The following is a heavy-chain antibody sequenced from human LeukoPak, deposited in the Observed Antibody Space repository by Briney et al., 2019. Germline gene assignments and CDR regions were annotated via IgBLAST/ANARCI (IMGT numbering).Heavy chain of an antibody. CDR3: ARYTLTTPARAFDY. CDR2: TYYRSRWYN. J-gene: IGHJ4*02. V-gene: IGHV6-1*01. Sequence: PSQTLSLTCAISGDSVSSNTAAWNWIRQSPSRGLEWLGRTYYRSRWYNDYAVSVKSRITINPDTSKNQFSLQLNSVTPEDTAVYYCARYTLTTPARAFDYWGQGTLVTVSS. CDR1: GDSVSSNTAA. D-gene: IGHD4-17*01.